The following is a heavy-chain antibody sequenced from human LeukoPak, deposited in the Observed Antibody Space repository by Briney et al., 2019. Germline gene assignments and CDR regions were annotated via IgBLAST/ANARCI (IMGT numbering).Heavy chain of an antibody. V-gene: IGHV3-23*01. J-gene: IGHJ4*02. CDR2: ITGSGGST. Sequence: PGGSLRLSCAASGFTFSHYAMSWVRQTPGKGLEWVSAITGSGGSTYYADSVKGRFTISRDNSKNTLYLQMNSLRAEDTAVYYCAKDQYIDKRLRFLEWLPNPLGYWGQGTLVTVSS. CDR1: GFTFSHYA. D-gene: IGHD3-3*01. CDR3: AKDQYIDKRLRFLEWLPNPLGY.